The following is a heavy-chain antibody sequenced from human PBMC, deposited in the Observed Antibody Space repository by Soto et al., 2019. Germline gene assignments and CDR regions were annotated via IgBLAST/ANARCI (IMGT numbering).Heavy chain of an antibody. V-gene: IGHV1-3*05. CDR1: GYTFTVYA. CDR3: ARAVAVPADLDY. CDR2: INAGNGNT. D-gene: IGHD6-19*01. Sequence: QVQLVQSGAEEKKPGASVKVSCKASGYTFTVYAMHWVRQAPGQRLEWMGWINAGNGNTKYSQKFQGRVTITRDTSASTAYMGLRSLRSEDTAVYYCARAVAVPADLDYWCQGTLVTVSS. J-gene: IGHJ4*02.